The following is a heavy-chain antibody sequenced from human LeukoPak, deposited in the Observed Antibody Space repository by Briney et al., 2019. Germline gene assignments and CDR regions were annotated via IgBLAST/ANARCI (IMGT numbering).Heavy chain of an antibody. J-gene: IGHJ3*02. CDR1: GGSISSYY. CDR2: IYYSGST. V-gene: IGHV4-59*01. Sequence: ASETLSLTCTVSGGSISSYYWSWIRQPPGKGLEWIGYIYYSGSTNYNPSLKSRVTISVDTSKNQFSLKLSSVTAADTAVYYCAREYSYSSSWYGGDAFDIWGQGTMVTVSS. CDR3: AREYSYSSSWYGGDAFDI. D-gene: IGHD6-13*01.